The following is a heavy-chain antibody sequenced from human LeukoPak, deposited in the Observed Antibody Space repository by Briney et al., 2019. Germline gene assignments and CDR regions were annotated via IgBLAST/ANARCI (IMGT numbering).Heavy chain of an antibody. CDR3: ARDRFNGVGMDV. Sequence: GGSLRLSCAASGFTFSSYGMHWVRQAPGKGLEWVAVISYDGSNKYYADSVKGRFTISRDNAKNSLYLQMNSLRAEDTAVYYCARDRFNGVGMDVWGKGTTVTVSS. CDR1: GFTFSSYG. J-gene: IGHJ6*04. V-gene: IGHV3-30*03. CDR2: ISYDGSNK. D-gene: IGHD1-26*01.